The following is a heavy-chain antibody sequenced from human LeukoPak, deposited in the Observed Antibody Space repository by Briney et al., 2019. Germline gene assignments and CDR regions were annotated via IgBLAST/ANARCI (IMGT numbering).Heavy chain of an antibody. V-gene: IGHV1-2*02. CDR3: ARGPDPNYDFWSGYPDY. CDR1: GYTFTGYY. CDR2: INPNSGGT. D-gene: IGHD3-3*01. J-gene: IGHJ4*02. Sequence: ASVKVSCKASGYTFTGYYMHWVRQAPGQGLEWMGWINPNSGGTNYAQKFQGRVTMTRDTSISTAYMELSRLRSDDTAVYYCARGPDPNYDFWSGYPDYWRQGTLVTVSS.